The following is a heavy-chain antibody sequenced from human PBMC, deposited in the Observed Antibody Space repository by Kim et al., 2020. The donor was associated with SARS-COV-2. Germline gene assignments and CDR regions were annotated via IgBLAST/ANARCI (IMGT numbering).Heavy chain of an antibody. CDR3: VRGQQWLIKN. CDR1: GFTFDGYA. D-gene: IGHD6-19*01. V-gene: IGHV3-43*02. CDR2: ISRDGGEI. Sequence: GGSLRLSCAASGFTFDGYAIHWVRQVPEKGLEWVALISRDGGEIKYADSVKGRFTISRDNSKKSVYLQMNSLRSEDTALYYCVRGQQWLIKNWGQGTQVTVSP. J-gene: IGHJ4*02.